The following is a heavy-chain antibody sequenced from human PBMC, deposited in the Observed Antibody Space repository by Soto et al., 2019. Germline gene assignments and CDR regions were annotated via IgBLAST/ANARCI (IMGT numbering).Heavy chain of an antibody. D-gene: IGHD3-16*01. CDR1: GGSISSGGYY. CDR2: IYYSGST. CDR3: ARGVVEALGVNDAFDI. V-gene: IGHV4-31*03. J-gene: IGHJ3*02. Sequence: QVQLQESGPGLVKPSQTLSLTCTVSGGSISSGGYYWSWIRQHPGKGLEWIGYIYYSGSTYYNPSLKSRVTISVDTSKNQFSLKLSSVTAADTAVYYCARGVVEALGVNDAFDIWGQGTMVTVSS.